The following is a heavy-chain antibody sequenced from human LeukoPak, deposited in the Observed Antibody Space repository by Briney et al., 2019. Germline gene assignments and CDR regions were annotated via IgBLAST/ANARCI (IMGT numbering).Heavy chain of an antibody. CDR2: IYYSGST. CDR3: ARHKTPHSSGYYLFDL. D-gene: IGHD3-22*01. CDR1: GGSISSYY. Sequence: SETLSLTCTVSGGSISSYYWSWIRQPPGKGLEGIGYIYYSGSTNYNPSLKRRVTISVDTSKNQFSLKLSSVTAADTAVYYCARHKTPHSSGYYLFDLWGRGTLVTGSS. V-gene: IGHV4-59*08. J-gene: IGHJ2*01.